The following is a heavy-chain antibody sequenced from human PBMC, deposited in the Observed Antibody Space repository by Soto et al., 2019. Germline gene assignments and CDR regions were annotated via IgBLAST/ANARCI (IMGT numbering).Heavy chain of an antibody. Sequence: ASVKVSCKASGYTFVDYALHWVLQAPGQGLEWVGWMNPKTGNIKSSHKFEDRVSITRDTATSTAYMELRGLRSEDTAVYFCTREAVVAENWFDPWGQGTLVTVSS. CDR2: MNPKTGNI. V-gene: IGHV1-3*01. CDR3: TREAVVAENWFDP. D-gene: IGHD3-22*01. CDR1: GYTFVDYA. J-gene: IGHJ5*02.